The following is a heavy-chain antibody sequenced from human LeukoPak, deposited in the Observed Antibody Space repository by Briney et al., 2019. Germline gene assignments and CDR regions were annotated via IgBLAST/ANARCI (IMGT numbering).Heavy chain of an antibody. CDR1: GVSFNMFA. CDR2: VSDNGNNK. V-gene: IGHV3-30-3*01. Sequence: GGSLRLSCAASGVSFNMFALHWVRQPPGKGLDWVAGVSDNGNNKYYADSVKGRFTISRDTSNNTLYLQMASLRPEDSAMYYCARDAVGEAVAGTTYWFDPWGQGTLVTVSS. J-gene: IGHJ5*02. CDR3: ARDAVGEAVAGTTYWFDP. D-gene: IGHD6-19*01.